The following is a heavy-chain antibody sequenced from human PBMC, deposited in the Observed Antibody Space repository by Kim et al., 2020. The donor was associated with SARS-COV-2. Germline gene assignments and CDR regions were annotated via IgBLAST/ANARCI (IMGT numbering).Heavy chain of an antibody. Sequence: LSLTCAASGFTFSSYGMHWVRQAPGKGLEWVAVIWYDGSNKYYADSVKGRFTISRDNSKNTLYLQMNSLRAEDTAVYYCARVYYYGSGSYLYYYYGM. J-gene: IGHJ6*01. V-gene: IGHV3-33*01. CDR1: GFTFSSYG. CDR3: ARVYYYGSGSYLYYYYGM. D-gene: IGHD3-10*01. CDR2: IWYDGSNK.